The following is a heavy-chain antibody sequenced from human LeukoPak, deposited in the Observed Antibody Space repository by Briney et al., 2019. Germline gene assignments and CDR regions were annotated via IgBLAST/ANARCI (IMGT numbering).Heavy chain of an antibody. J-gene: IGHJ4*02. CDR2: ITSSSSYI. D-gene: IGHD6-13*01. V-gene: IGHV3-21*01. CDR1: GFTFSSYS. CDR3: ARADKYSSSWYFDY. Sequence: PGGSLRLSCAASGFTFSSYSMNWVRQAPGKGLEWVSSITSSSSYIYYADSVKGRFTISRDNAKNSLYLQMNSLRAEDTAVYYCARADKYSSSWYFDYWGQGTLVTVSS.